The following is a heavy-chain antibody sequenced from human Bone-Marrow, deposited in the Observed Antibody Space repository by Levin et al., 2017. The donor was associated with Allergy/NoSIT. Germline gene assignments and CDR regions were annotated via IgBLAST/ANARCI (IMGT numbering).Heavy chain of an antibody. Sequence: AGGSLRLSCAASGFTFSKFGMYWVRQAPGKGLEWVALMSYDGSDKYYADSVKGRFTISRDNSKNTLYLQMTSLRPEDSAVYYCAKTAIPWQHSFFDYWGQGTLVTVSS. CDR1: GFTFSKFG. J-gene: IGHJ4*02. CDR3: AKTAIPWQHSFFDY. CDR2: MSYDGSDK. D-gene: IGHD2-21*01. V-gene: IGHV3-30*18.